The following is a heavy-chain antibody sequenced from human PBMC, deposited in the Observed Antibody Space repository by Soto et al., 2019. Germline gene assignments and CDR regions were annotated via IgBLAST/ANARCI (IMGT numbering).Heavy chain of an antibody. CDR3: ARGNYDILTGHYYSDY. J-gene: IGHJ4*02. CDR1: GGSFSGYY. D-gene: IGHD3-9*01. CDR2: INHSGST. V-gene: IGHV4-34*01. Sequence: PSETLSLTCAVYGGSFSGYYWSLIRQPPGKGLEWIGEINHSGSTNYNPSLKSRVTISVDTSKNQFSLKLSSVTAADTAVYYCARGNYDILTGHYYSDYWGQGTLVTVSS.